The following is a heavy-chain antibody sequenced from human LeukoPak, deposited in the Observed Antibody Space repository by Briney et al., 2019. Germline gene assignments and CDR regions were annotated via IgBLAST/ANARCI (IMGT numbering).Heavy chain of an antibody. D-gene: IGHD6-6*01. V-gene: IGHV1-8*01. Sequence: ASVKVSCKASGYTFTSYDINWVRQATGQGLEWMGWMNPNSGITGYVQKFQGRVTMTRNTSISTAYMELSSLRSEDTAVYYCARGNADSSSSAWFDPWGQGTLVTVSS. CDR3: ARGNADSSSSAWFDP. J-gene: IGHJ5*02. CDR2: MNPNSGIT. CDR1: GYTFTSYD.